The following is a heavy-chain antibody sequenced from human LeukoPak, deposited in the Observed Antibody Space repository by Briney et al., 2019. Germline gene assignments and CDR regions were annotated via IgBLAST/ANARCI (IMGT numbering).Heavy chain of an antibody. CDR2: SSSSGSTI. Sequence: GGSLRLSCAASGFTFSDYYMSWIRQAPGKGLEWVSYSSSSGSTIYYADSVKGRFTISRDNAKNSLYLQMNSLRAEDTAVYYCARDLHPLSSSWVNWFDPWGQGTLVTVSS. J-gene: IGHJ5*02. V-gene: IGHV3-11*01. CDR3: ARDLHPLSSSWVNWFDP. D-gene: IGHD6-13*01. CDR1: GFTFSDYY.